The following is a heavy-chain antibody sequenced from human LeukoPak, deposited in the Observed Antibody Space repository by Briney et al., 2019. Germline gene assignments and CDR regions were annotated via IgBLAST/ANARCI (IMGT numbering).Heavy chain of an antibody. D-gene: IGHD5-24*01. J-gene: IGHJ5*02. Sequence: AGGSLRLSCTASGFAFSVYAMSWLRQPPGKGLEWVSTINANSGTTSYAASVRGRFTISRDNSKNTLYLQMNSLRAEDTAVYYCAGNVEMATLGWFDPWGQGTLVTVSS. V-gene: IGHV3-23*01. CDR2: INANSGTT. CDR1: GFAFSVYA. CDR3: AGNVEMATLGWFDP.